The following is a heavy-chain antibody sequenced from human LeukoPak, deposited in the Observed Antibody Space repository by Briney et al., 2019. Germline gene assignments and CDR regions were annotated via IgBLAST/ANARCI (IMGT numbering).Heavy chain of an antibody. J-gene: IGHJ4*02. Sequence: GGSLRLSCAASGFIFSSYGMHWVRQAPGKGLEWVAVIWYDGSNKYYADSVKGRFTISRDNSKNTLYLQVNSLRAEDTAVYYCARDELAVAKKGFLDSWGQGTLVTVSS. CDR3: ARDELAVAKKGFLDS. CDR1: GFIFSSYG. D-gene: IGHD6-19*01. V-gene: IGHV3-33*01. CDR2: IWYDGSNK.